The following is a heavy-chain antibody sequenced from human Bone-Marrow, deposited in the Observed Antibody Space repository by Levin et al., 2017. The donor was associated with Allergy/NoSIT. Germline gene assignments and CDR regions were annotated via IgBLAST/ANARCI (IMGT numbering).Heavy chain of an antibody. D-gene: IGHD3-16*01. CDR1: GGSISSFY. V-gene: IGHV4-59*01. J-gene: IGHJ3*02. CDR3: ARRGGDAFDI. Sequence: PSETLSLTCTVSGGSISSFYWSWIRQSPGKGLDWIGYIYYSGSTNYNPSLKSRVTISVDTSKNQFSLKLSSVSAADTAVYYCARRGGDAFDIWGQGTMVTVSS. CDR2: IYYSGST.